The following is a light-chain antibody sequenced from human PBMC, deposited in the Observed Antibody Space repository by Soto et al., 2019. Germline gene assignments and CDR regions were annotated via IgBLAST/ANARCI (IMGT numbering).Light chain of an antibody. CDR2: AAS. CDR1: QSIITY. J-gene: IGKJ1*01. CDR3: QQSYSAPRT. Sequence: DIQMTQSPSSLSASVGDRVTITCRASQSIITYLNWYQQKPGNAPNLLIYAASSLQSGVPSRFSGSGSGTDFTLTINSLQPEDFATYYCQQSYSAPRTFGQGTKVDIK. V-gene: IGKV1-39*01.